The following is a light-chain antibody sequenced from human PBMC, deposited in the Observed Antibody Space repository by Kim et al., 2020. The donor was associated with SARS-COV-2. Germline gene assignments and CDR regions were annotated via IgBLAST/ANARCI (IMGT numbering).Light chain of an antibody. J-gene: IGKJ3*01. CDR1: QSISSY. CDR2: AAS. Sequence: DIQMTQSPSSLSASVGDRVTITCRASQSISSYLNWYQQKPGKAPKLLIYAASSLQSGVPSRFSGSGSGTDFTLTISSLQPEDFATYYCQQSYSTRPNTFGPGTKVDIK. CDR3: QQSYSTRPNT. V-gene: IGKV1-39*01.